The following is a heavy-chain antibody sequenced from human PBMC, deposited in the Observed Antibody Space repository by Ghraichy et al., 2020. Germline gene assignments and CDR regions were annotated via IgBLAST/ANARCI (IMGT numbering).Heavy chain of an antibody. J-gene: IGHJ5*02. V-gene: IGHV1-2*02. CDR1: GYTFTGYY. D-gene: IGHD2-15*01. CDR2: INPNSGGT. Sequence: ASVKVSCKASGYTFTGYYMHWVRQAPGQGLEWMGWINPNSGGTNYAQKFQGRVTMTRDTSISTAYMELSRLRSDDTAVYYCARDLVVGATLTNWFDPWGQGTLATVSS. CDR3: ARDLVVGATLTNWFDP.